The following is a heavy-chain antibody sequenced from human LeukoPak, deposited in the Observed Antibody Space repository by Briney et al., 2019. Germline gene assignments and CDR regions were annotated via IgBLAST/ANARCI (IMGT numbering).Heavy chain of an antibody. V-gene: IGHV4-59*01. Sequence: SETLSLTCTVSGGSISSYYWSWIRQPPGKGLEWIGYIYYSGSTNYNPSLKSRVTIPVDTSKNQFSLKLSSVTAADTAVYYCASMSSSWSRTSGSYYYYMDVWGKGTTVTVSS. D-gene: IGHD6-13*01. CDR1: GGSISSYY. J-gene: IGHJ6*03. CDR2: IYYSGST. CDR3: ASMSSSWSRTSGSYYYYMDV.